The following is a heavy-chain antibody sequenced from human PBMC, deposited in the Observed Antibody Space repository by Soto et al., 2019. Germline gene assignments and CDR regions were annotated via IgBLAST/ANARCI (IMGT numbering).Heavy chain of an antibody. V-gene: IGHV1-18*01. Sequence: ASLKVSCKASGYTFTSYGISWVRQAPGQGLEWMGWISAYNGNTNYAQKLQGRVTMTTDTSTSTAYMELRSLRSDDTAVYYCARFDIVVVVAGDAFDIWGQGTMVTVSS. CDR2: ISAYNGNT. CDR3: ARFDIVVVVAGDAFDI. D-gene: IGHD2-15*01. CDR1: GYTFTSYG. J-gene: IGHJ3*02.